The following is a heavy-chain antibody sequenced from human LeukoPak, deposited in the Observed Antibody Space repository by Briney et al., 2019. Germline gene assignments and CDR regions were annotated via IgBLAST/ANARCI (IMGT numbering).Heavy chain of an antibody. CDR1: GFNFSSYS. Sequence: GGSLRLSFATSGFNFSSYSMNLVRQAPGKGPELVSSISSSSSYIYYADSVKGRFTISRDNAKNSLYLQMNSLRAEDTAVYYCAGVRADDYGDYGPGDYWGQGTLVTVSS. V-gene: IGHV3-21*01. J-gene: IGHJ4*02. D-gene: IGHD4-17*01. CDR3: AGVRADDYGDYGPGDY. CDR2: ISSSSSYI.